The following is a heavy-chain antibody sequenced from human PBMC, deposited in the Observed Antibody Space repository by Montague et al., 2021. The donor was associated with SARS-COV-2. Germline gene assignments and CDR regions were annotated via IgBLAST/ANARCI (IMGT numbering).Heavy chain of an antibody. CDR1: GYSISSGYY. CDR3: GRVRSITMIVVVITPMGWFDP. V-gene: IGHV4-38-2*02. J-gene: IGHJ5*02. Sequence: SETLSLTCTVSGYSISSGYYWGRLRQPPKKGLEWIGSIYHSGSTXXNPXXXSRVTILVDSSKNQYFLMLRSVTAADTAVYYCGRVRSITMIVVVITPMGWFDPWGQGTLVTVSS. CDR2: IYHSGST. D-gene: IGHD3-22*01.